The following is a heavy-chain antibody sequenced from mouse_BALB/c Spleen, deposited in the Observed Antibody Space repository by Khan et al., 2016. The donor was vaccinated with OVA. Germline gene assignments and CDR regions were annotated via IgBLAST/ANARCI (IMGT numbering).Heavy chain of an antibody. CDR1: GYTFSTYW. CDR3: ARDRIDY. CDR2: INPSSGYT. Sequence: QIQLVQSGAELAKPGASVTMSCKASGYTFSTYWIHWVKHRPGQGMEWLGYINPSSGYTYYNQRFNDKATLTADKSSSTAYMQLSSLTSEDSAVYYCARDRIDYWGQGTTLTVSS. V-gene: IGHV1-7*01. J-gene: IGHJ2*01.